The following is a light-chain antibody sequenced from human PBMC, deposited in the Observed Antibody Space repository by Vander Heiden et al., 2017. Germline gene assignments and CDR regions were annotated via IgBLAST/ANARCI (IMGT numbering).Light chain of an antibody. CDR3: PHSYSTLQVT. CDR2: AAS. V-gene: IGKV1-39*01. CDR1: QSISSY. Sequence: DIQLTQSPSSLSASVGDRVTITCRASQSISSYLNWYQQKPGKAPKLLIYAASSLQSGVPSRFSGSGSGTDFTLTSSSLQPEDFATYYCPHSYSTLQVTFGQGTRLEIK. J-gene: IGKJ5*01.